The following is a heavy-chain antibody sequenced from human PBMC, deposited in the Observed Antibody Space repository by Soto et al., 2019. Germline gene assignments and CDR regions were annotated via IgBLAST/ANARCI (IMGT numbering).Heavy chain of an antibody. CDR1: GGSISSSSYY. V-gene: IGHV4-39*01. Sequence: PSETLSLTCTVSGGSISSSSYYWGWIRQPPGKGLEWIGSIYYSGSTYYNPSLKSRVTISVDTSKNQFSLKLSSVTAADTAVYYCARPLVWGYDFWSGYEYGMDVWGQGTTVTVSS. CDR2: IYYSGST. J-gene: IGHJ6*02. CDR3: ARPLVWGYDFWSGYEYGMDV. D-gene: IGHD3-3*01.